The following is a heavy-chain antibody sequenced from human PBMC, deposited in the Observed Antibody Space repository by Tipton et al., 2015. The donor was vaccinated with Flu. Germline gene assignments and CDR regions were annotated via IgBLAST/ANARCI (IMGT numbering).Heavy chain of an antibody. V-gene: IGHV4-4*07. J-gene: IGHJ3*01. Sequence: TLSLTCTVSGGSISNYYWNWIRQPAGKGLEWVGRLYASGTTNYNPSLNSRVTMSVDTSKNQFSLNISSVTAADTAVYYCARWARGGNGFDVWGQATMVTVSS. CDR1: GGSISNYY. CDR3: ARWARGGNGFDV. D-gene: IGHD2-8*01. CDR2: LYASGTT.